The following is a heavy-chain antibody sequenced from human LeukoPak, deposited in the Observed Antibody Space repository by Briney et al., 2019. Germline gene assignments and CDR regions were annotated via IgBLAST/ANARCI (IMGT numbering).Heavy chain of an antibody. D-gene: IGHD3-10*01. CDR1: GYTFTSYA. CDR3: ARDPYYGSGSYYETNGIHYYYGMDV. CDR2: INAGNGNT. V-gene: IGHV1-3*01. J-gene: IGHJ6*02. Sequence: ASVKVSCKASGYTFTSYAMHWVRQAPGQRLEWMGWINAGNGNTKYSQKFQGRVAITRDTSASTAYMELSSLRSEDTAVYYCARDPYYGSGSYYETNGIHYYYGMDVWGQGTTVTASS.